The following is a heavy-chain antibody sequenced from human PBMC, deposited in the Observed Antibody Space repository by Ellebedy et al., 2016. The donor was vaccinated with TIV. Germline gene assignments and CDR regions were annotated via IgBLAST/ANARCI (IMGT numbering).Heavy chain of an antibody. CDR3: ARDPPRDEYPVRWGFDP. V-gene: IGHV4-39*07. CDR2: IYYRGTT. J-gene: IGHJ5*02. Sequence: SETLSLTXAVSGGSITSSSYCWGWIRQPPGKGLEWIGTIYYRGTTYYNPSLESRVTISVDTSKNQFSLQLKSVTAADTAVYYCARDPPRDEYPVRWGFDPWGQGTLVTVSS. D-gene: IGHD2-2*01. CDR1: GGSITSSSYC.